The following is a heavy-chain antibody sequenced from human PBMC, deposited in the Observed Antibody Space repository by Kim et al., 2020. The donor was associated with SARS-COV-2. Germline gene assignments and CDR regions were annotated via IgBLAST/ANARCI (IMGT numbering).Heavy chain of an antibody. J-gene: IGHJ4*02. D-gene: IGHD1-26*01. CDR1: GGSISSGSYY. CDR2: IYTSGST. Sequence: SETLSLTCTVSGGSISSGSYYWSWIRQPAGKGLEWIGRIYTSGSTNYNPSLKSRVTISVDTSKNQFSLKLSSVTAADTAVYYCARVANSGKFSFDYWGQGTLVTVSS. V-gene: IGHV4-61*02. CDR3: ARVANSGKFSFDY.